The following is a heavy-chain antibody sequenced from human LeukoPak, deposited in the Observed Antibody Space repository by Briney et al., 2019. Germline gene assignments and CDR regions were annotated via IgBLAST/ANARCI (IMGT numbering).Heavy chain of an antibody. V-gene: IGHV3-48*03. CDR2: ISSSGSTI. CDR3: AKDNQNDY. CDR1: GFTFSSYE. Sequence: GGSLRLSCAASGFTFSSYEMNWVRQAPGKGLEWVSYISSSGSTIYYADSVKGRFTISRDNSKNSLYLQMNSLRTEDTALYYCAKDNQNDYWGQGTLVTVSS. J-gene: IGHJ4*02.